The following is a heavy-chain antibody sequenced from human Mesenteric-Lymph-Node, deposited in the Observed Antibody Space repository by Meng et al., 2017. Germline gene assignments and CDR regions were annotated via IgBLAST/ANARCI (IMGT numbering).Heavy chain of an antibody. D-gene: IGHD3-10*01. CDR3: ARVGSG. CDR1: GFTFSSNA. CDR2: ISYDGINK. Sequence: QVQLVESGGGVVQPGRSLRLSCVASGFTFSSNAMHWVRQAPGKGLEWVAVISYDGINKYYADPVKGRFTISRDNSNNTLYLQMNSLRAEDTAVYYCARVGSGWGQGTLVTVSS. V-gene: IGHV3-30*07. J-gene: IGHJ4*02.